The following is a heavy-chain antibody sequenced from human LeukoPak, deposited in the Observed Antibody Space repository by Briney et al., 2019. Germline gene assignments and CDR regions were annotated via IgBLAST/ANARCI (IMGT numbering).Heavy chain of an antibody. D-gene: IGHD3-10*01. CDR2: ISGSGGST. V-gene: IGHV3-23*01. CDR3: AKAPRGLYDYYGMDV. Sequence: PGGSLRLSCAASGFTFSSYAMSWVRQAPGKGLEWVSVISGSGGSTYYADSVKGRFTISRDNSKNTLYLQMNSLRAEDTAVYYCAKAPRGLYDYYGMDVWGQGTTVTVSS. CDR1: GFTFSSYA. J-gene: IGHJ6*02.